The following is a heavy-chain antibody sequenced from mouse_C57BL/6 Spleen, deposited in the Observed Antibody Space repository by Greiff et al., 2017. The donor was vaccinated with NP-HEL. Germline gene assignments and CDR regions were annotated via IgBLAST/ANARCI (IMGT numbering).Heavy chain of an antibody. J-gene: IGHJ3*01. CDR3: TRFYYSNLRSTMVTFFAY. D-gene: IGHD2-2*01. Sequence: EVQLQQSGTVLARPGASVKMSCKTSGYTFTSYWMHWVKQRPGQGLEWIGAIYPGNSDTSYNQKFKGKAKLTAVTSASTAYMELSSLTNEDSAVYYCTRFYYSNLRSTMVTFFAYWGQGTLVTVSA. CDR2: IYPGNSDT. CDR1: GYTFTSYW. V-gene: IGHV1-5*01.